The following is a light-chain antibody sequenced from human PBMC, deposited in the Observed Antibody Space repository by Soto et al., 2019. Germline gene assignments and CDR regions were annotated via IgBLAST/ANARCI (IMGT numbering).Light chain of an antibody. J-gene: IGKJ1*01. Sequence: DIQLPQSPSSLSASVEGRVIITCRASQSCRNSLAWYQQKAGKAPTLLIYDASTLQSGVPSRFSGSGSGTEFSLTISSLQPEDFATYYCLCYITYPWTFGQGTKVDIK. V-gene: IGKV1-5*01. CDR1: QSCRNS. CDR2: DAS. CDR3: LCYITYPWT.